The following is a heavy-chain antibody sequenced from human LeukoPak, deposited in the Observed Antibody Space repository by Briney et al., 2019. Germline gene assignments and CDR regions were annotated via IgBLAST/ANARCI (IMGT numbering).Heavy chain of an antibody. Sequence: GASVKVSCKASGYSFISYGISWVRQAPGQGLEWMGWIIAYNGNTNYAQKLQGRVTMTTDTSTSTAYMELRSLRSDDTAFYYCARGGSPYTSGWFLFWGQGTLVTVSS. CDR3: ARGGSPYTSGWFLF. V-gene: IGHV1-18*04. CDR1: GYSFISYG. D-gene: IGHD3-22*01. J-gene: IGHJ5*01. CDR2: IIAYNGNT.